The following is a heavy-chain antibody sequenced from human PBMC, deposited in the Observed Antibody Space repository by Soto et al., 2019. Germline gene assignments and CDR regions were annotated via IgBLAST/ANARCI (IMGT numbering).Heavy chain of an antibody. CDR2: IDTDGGGT. Sequence: EVQLVESGGGLVQPGGSLRVSCAASGFTLRSHRIHWVRQVPGKGLEWVSRIDTDGGGTSYADSVKGRFTISTDNAKNTVKLQRNGLRGADTAGYYCATVLDLWGQGTLVTVSS. CDR1: GFTLRSHR. V-gene: IGHV3-74*01. CDR3: ATVLDL. J-gene: IGHJ5*02.